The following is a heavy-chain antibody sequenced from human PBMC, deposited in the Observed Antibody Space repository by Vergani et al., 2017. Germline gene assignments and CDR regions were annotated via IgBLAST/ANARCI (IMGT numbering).Heavy chain of an antibody. CDR2: ISSSSSTI. CDR1: GFTFSSYS. V-gene: IGHV3-48*02. Sequence: EVQLVESGGGLVQPGGSLRLSCAASGFTFSSYSMNWVRQAPGKGLEWVSYISSSSSTIYYADSVKGRFTISRDTAKNSLYLQMNSLRDEDTAVYYCAXDRGEQWLVISIGPPTDAVDIWGQGTMVTVSS. CDR3: AXDRGEQWLVISIGPPTDAVDI. D-gene: IGHD6-19*01. J-gene: IGHJ3*02.